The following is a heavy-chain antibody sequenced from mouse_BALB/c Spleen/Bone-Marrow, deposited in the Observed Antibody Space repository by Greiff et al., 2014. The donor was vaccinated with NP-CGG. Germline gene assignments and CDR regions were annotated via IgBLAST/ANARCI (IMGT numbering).Heavy chain of an antibody. V-gene: IGHV1-80*01. CDR1: GYAFSSYW. CDR2: IYPGDGDT. J-gene: IGHJ2*01. Sequence: VQLQQSGAELVRPGSSVKISCKASGYAFSSYWMNWVKQRPGQGLEWIGQIYPGDGDTNYNGNFKDKATLTTDKSSTTAYMQLSSLTPEDSAVYFCARGGRLTGYYFDHWGQGTTLTVSS. CDR3: ARGGRLTGYYFDH. D-gene: IGHD4-1*01.